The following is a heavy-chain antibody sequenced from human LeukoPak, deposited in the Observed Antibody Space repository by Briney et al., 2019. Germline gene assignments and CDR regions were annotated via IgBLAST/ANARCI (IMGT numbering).Heavy chain of an antibody. CDR1: GFTFSNYG. CDR2: ISYDGINK. D-gene: IGHD2-2*01. CDR3: AKVELGYCSSTSCSYFDY. V-gene: IGHV3-30*18. J-gene: IGHJ4*02. Sequence: GGSLRLSRAASGFTFSNYGMHWVRQAPGKGLEWVALISYDGINKFYADSVKGRFTISRDNSKNTMYLQMNSLRHEDTAVYYCAKVELGYCSSTSCSYFDYWGQGTLVTVSS.